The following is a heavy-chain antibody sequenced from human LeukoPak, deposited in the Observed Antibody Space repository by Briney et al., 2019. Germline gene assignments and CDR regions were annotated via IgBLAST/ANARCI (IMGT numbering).Heavy chain of an antibody. D-gene: IGHD3-22*01. Sequence: GGSLGLSCAASGFTFSNAWMSWVRQAPGKGLEWVGRIKSKTDGGTTDYAAPVKGRFTISRDDSKNTLYLQMNSLKTEDTAVYYCTTDQDDSSGYLPSDYWGQGTLVTVSS. V-gene: IGHV3-15*01. CDR3: TTDQDDSSGYLPSDY. CDR1: GFTFSNAW. CDR2: IKSKTDGGTT. J-gene: IGHJ4*02.